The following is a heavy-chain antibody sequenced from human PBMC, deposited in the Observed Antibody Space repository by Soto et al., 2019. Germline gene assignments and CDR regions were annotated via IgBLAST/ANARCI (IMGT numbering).Heavy chain of an antibody. V-gene: IGHV4-39*07. CDR2: IYYSGST. Sequence: SETLSLTCTVSGGSISSSSYYWGWIRQPPGKGLEWIGRIYYSGSTNYNPSLKSRVTISVDKSKNQFSLKLSSVTAADTAVYYCAGSRYCSSTSCYNWFDPWGQGTLVTVSS. CDR3: AGSRYCSSTSCYNWFDP. CDR1: GGSISSSSYY. D-gene: IGHD2-2*01. J-gene: IGHJ5*02.